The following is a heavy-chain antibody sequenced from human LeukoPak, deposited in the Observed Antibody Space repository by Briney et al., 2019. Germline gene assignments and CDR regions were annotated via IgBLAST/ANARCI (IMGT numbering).Heavy chain of an antibody. V-gene: IGHV4-34*01. CDR2: IYHSGST. D-gene: IGHD3-3*01. CDR1: GGSFSGYY. J-gene: IGHJ4*02. CDR3: ARVERRYYFDY. Sequence: KPSETLSLTCAVYGGSFSGYYWSWIRQPPGKGLEWIGYIYHSGSTYYNPSLKSRVTISVDRSKNQFSLKLSSVTAADTAVYYCARVERRYYFDYWGQGTLVTVSS.